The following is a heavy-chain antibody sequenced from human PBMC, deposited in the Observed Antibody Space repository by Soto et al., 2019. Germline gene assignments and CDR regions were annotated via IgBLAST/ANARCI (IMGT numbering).Heavy chain of an antibody. Sequence: GGSLRLSCAASGFTFSSYAMSWVRQAPGKGLEWVSAISGSGGSTYYADSVKGRFTISRDNSKNTLYLQMNSLRAEDTAVYYCAKLGQGVRGVSLWGYYFDYWGQGTLVTVSS. CDR2: ISGSGGST. D-gene: IGHD3-10*01. CDR3: AKLGQGVRGVSLWGYYFDY. CDR1: GFTFSSYA. V-gene: IGHV3-23*01. J-gene: IGHJ4*02.